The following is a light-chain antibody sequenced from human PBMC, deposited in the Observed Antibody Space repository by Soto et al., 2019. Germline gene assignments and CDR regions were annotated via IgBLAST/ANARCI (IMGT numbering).Light chain of an antibody. J-gene: IGKJ3*01. Sequence: DIVMTQSPDSLAVSLGERATINCKSSQSVLYDSNNKNYLAWYQQKPGQPPKLLISWASTRESGVPARFSGSGSGTDFTLTISSLQAEDVAVYYCQQYYSTPRTFGPGTKVDV. CDR3: QQYYSTPRT. V-gene: IGKV4-1*01. CDR2: WAS. CDR1: QSVLYDSNNKNY.